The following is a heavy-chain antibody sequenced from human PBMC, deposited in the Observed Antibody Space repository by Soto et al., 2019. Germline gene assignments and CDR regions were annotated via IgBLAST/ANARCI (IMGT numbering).Heavy chain of an antibody. Sequence: EGQLVESGGRLVEPGGCLRLSCAASGFNFNVAWMNWVRQAPGKGLEWLGRIKSKGGGETTEYVAFVKGRFTISRDDSKNTLYLQMNSLKSEDTAVYYCTKVLALPPNDAFDIWGQGTMVTVSS. V-gene: IGHV3-15*01. J-gene: IGHJ3*02. CDR1: GFNFNVAW. CDR2: IKSKGGGETT. D-gene: IGHD3-3*02. CDR3: TKVLALPPNDAFDI.